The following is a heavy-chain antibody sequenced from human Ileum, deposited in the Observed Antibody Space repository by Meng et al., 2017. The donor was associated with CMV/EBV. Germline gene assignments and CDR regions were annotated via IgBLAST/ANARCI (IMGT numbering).Heavy chain of an antibody. Sequence: GSLRLSCTVSGTSISSNNYHWGWIRQPPGKGLEWIGSMYYTGTASYNPSLESRVTISTDTSRNQLSLRLKSVTAADTALYFCARRGTNTELLDYWGQGALVTVSS. CDR1: GTSISSNNYH. CDR2: MYYTGTA. V-gene: IGHV4-39*07. J-gene: IGHJ4*02. CDR3: ARRGTNTELLDY. D-gene: IGHD2-8*01.